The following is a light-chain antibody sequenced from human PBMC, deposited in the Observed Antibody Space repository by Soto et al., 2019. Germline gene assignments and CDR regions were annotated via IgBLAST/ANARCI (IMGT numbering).Light chain of an antibody. J-gene: IGKJ1*01. CDR2: DAS. CDR1: QSVGSN. CDR3: QQYNNWLWT. V-gene: IGKV3-15*01. Sequence: EIVMTQSPATLSVSPGERATLSCRASQSVGSNLAWYQQKPGQAPRLLIYDASTRAPGIPARFSGSGSGTEFTLTISSLQSEDFAIYYCQQYNNWLWTFGQGTKVEIK.